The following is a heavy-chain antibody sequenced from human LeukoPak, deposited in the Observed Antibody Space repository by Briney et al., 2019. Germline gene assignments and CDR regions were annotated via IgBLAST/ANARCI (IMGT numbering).Heavy chain of an antibody. V-gene: IGHV3-30*03. D-gene: IGHD6-19*01. CDR2: ISYDASNN. J-gene: IGHJ4*02. Sequence: GGSLRLSCAASGFTVSSNYMSWVRQAPGKGLEWVAVISYDASNNYYSDSVKGRFTISRDNSKNTLYLQMNSLRAEDTAVYYCARVTSSGFYFVYYFDYWGQGTLVTVSS. CDR3: ARVTSSGFYFVYYFDY. CDR1: GFTVSSNY.